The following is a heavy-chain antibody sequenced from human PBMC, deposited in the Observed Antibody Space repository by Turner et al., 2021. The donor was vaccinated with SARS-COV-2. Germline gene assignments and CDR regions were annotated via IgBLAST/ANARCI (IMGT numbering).Heavy chain of an antibody. Sequence: QVPLQESGPGLVKPSETLSLTCTVSGVSITNTNFFWGWIRQSPGKGLEWIGTFSYSWSTFYNPSFKGRVTMSADPSKRQFFLRLTSVTAADTAVYYCARLYHHDTSGVDFWGQGTQVTVSS. D-gene: IGHD3-22*01. V-gene: IGHV4-39*01. CDR2: FSYSWST. J-gene: IGHJ4*02. CDR1: GVSITNTNFF. CDR3: ARLYHHDTSGVDF.